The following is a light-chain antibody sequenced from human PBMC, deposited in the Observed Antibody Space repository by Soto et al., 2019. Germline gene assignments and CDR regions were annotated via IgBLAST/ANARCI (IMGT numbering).Light chain of an antibody. CDR1: QGISSY. V-gene: IGKV1-9*01. J-gene: IGKJ5*01. Sequence: DIQLTQSPSFLSASVGDRVTITCLASQGISSYLAWYQQKPGKAPKLLIYAASTLQSGVPSSFSGSGSGTEFTLTISSLQPEEFATYYCQQLNSYPITFGQGTRLEIK. CDR3: QQLNSYPIT. CDR2: AAS.